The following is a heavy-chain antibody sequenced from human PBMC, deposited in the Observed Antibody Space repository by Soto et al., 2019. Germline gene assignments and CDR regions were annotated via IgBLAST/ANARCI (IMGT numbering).Heavy chain of an antibody. V-gene: IGHV5-10-1*01. Sequence: VACLEISWKVSGYSFAGYWITWVRQNPGKGLEWMGRIDPSDSQTYYSPSFRGHVTISATKSITTVFLQWSSLRASDTAMYYCARQIYDSDTGPNFQYYFDSWGQGTPVTVSS. D-gene: IGHD3-22*01. CDR3: ARQIYDSDTGPNFQYYFDS. CDR1: GYSFAGYW. J-gene: IGHJ4*02. CDR2: IDPSDSQT.